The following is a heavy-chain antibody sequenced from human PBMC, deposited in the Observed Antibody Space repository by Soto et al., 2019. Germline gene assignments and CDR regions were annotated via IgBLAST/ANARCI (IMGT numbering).Heavy chain of an antibody. CDR2: ISSSGNTI. V-gene: IGHV3-48*03. J-gene: IGHJ4*02. CDR1: RFIFSSYE. CDR3: ARDDKSEWFFDH. D-gene: IGHD3-3*01. Sequence: GGSLRLSCEASRFIFSSYEMNWVRQAPGKGLEWVSYISSSGNTIYYADSVKGRFTISRDNAKNSMYLQLNSLRADDTAIYYCARDDKSEWFFDHWGQGTLVTVSS.